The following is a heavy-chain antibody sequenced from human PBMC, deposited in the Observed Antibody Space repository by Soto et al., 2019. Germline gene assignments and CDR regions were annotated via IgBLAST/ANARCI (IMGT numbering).Heavy chain of an antibody. Sequence: GGSLRLSCAVSGFMFSSYAMTWVRQAPGKGLEWVSSISGSGGSTYYSDSVRGRFTISRDNSKKMLYLEMNSLKGDDTAVYYCAKDGSWGDHYYFDNWGQGTLVTVSS. V-gene: IGHV3-23*01. J-gene: IGHJ4*02. D-gene: IGHD2-21*02. CDR3: AKDGSWGDHYYFDN. CDR1: GFMFSSYA. CDR2: ISGSGGST.